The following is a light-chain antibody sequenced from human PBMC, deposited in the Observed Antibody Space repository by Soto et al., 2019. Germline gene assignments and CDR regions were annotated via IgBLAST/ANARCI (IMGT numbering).Light chain of an antibody. V-gene: IGKV3-11*01. CDR1: QSVSSY. Sequence: EIVLTQSPATLSLSPGERATLSCRASQSVSSYLAWYQQKPGQAPRLLIYDASNRATGIPARFSGSGSGTDFTLTISSLEPEEFAVDDCQQRSNWPPTVGGGTKVDIK. CDR2: DAS. J-gene: IGKJ4*01. CDR3: QQRSNWPPT.